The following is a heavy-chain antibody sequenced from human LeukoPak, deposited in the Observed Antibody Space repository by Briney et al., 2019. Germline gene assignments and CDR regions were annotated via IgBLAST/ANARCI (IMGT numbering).Heavy chain of an antibody. V-gene: IGHV4-59*01. J-gene: IGHJ4*02. CDR2: FYYSGST. Sequence: SETLSLTFTVPGGSISSYYWSWIRQPPGKGLEWIRYFYYSGSTHYNPSLKSRVTISVATSKNQFSLKLSSVTAADTAVYYCAREAPGSYSFDYWGQGTLVTVAS. D-gene: IGHD3-10*01. CDR1: GGSISSYY. CDR3: AREAPGSYSFDY.